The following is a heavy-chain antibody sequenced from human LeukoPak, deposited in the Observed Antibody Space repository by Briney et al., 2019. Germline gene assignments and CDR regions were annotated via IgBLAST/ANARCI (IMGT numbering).Heavy chain of an antibody. CDR1: GFTFDDYT. CDR2: ISWDGGST. J-gene: IGHJ4*02. D-gene: IGHD6-13*01. Sequence: GGSLRLSCAASGFTFDDYTMHWVRQAPGKGLEWVSLISWDGGSTYYADSVKGRFTISRDNSKNSLYLQMNSLRTEDTALYYCAKDNTGSSWSNFDYWGQGTLVTVS. V-gene: IGHV3-43*01. CDR3: AKDNTGSSWSNFDY.